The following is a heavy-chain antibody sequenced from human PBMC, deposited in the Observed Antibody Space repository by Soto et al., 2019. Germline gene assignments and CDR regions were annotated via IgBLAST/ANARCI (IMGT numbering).Heavy chain of an antibody. CDR1: GFTFRSFA. D-gene: IGHD2-21*01. J-gene: IGHJ4*02. Sequence: GSLRLSCAASGFTFRSFAMSWLRQPPGKGLEWIGEINHSGSTNYNPSLKSRVTISVDTSKNQFSLKLSSVTAADTAVYYCASSGDCGGDCYYNYWGQGTLVTVSS. V-gene: IGHV4-34*01. CDR2: INHSGST. CDR3: ASSGDCGGDCYYNY.